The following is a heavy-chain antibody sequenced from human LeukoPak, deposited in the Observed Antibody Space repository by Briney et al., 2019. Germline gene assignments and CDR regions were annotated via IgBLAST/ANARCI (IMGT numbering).Heavy chain of an antibody. Sequence: GASLRLSCAASGFTFSSYAMSWVRQAPGKGLEWVSAIGTAGDTYYPGSVKGRFTISRENAKNSLYLQMNSLRAGDTAVYYCARGHSYGYVKSWFDPWGQGTLVTVSS. CDR1: GFTFSSYA. CDR2: IGTAGDT. D-gene: IGHD5-18*01. CDR3: ARGHSYGYVKSWFDP. J-gene: IGHJ5*02. V-gene: IGHV3-13*01.